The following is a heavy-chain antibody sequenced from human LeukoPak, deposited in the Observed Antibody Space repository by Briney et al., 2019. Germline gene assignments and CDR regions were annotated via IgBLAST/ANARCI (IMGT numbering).Heavy chain of an antibody. CDR2: IKQDGSVK. Sequence: GGSLRLSCEASGLIFSNYWMSWVRQAPGKGLEWVANIKQDGSVKNYVDSMEGRFIISRDNAKNLLYLQMNSLGAEDTAVYYCVRTSRSISSDYWGQGTQVTVSS. D-gene: IGHD3-3*02. CDR3: VRTSRSISSDY. J-gene: IGHJ4*02. V-gene: IGHV3-7*01. CDR1: GLIFSNYW.